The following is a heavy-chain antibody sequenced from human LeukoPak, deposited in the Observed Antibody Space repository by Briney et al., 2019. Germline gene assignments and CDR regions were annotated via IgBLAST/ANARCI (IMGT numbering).Heavy chain of an antibody. CDR2: IKSDGSEK. CDR1: GFISSSFW. CDR3: ARGVRTYGY. J-gene: IGHJ4*02. Sequence: GGSLRLSCAASGFISSSFWMTWVRRTPGKGLEWVANIKSDGSEKYYVDSAKGRFTISRDNANNSLYLQMSSLRAEDTAVYYCARGVRTYGYWGQGILVTVSS. D-gene: IGHD3-10*01. V-gene: IGHV3-7*04.